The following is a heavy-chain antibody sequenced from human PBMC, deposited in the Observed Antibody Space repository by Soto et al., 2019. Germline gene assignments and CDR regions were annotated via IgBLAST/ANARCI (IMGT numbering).Heavy chain of an antibody. D-gene: IGHD3-22*01. V-gene: IGHV3-74*01. CDR3: TLHKFDSSGYVSDY. J-gene: IGHJ4*02. CDR2: IHSDGITT. Sequence: EVQVEESGGGLVQPGGSLRLSCAASGITFSNYWMEWVRQAPGKGLVWVSRIHSDGITTYYGDSVKGRFTISRDNNKSTVYLQMNSLGAEDTATYHCTLHKFDSSGYVSDYWVQGTLVTVSS. CDR1: GITFSNYW.